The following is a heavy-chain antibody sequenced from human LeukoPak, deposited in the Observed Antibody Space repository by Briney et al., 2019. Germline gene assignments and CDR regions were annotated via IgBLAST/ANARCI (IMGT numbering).Heavy chain of an antibody. CDR1: GGSISSSSYY. Sequence: PSETLSLTCTVSGGSISSSSYYWGWVRQPPGKGLEWIGSIYYSGSTNYNPSLKSRVTISVDTSKNQFSLKLSSVTAADTAVYYCARSHPSMVVTREFDYWGQGTLVTVSS. J-gene: IGHJ4*02. CDR2: IYYSGST. V-gene: IGHV4-39*07. CDR3: ARSHPSMVVTREFDY. D-gene: IGHD4/OR15-4a*01.